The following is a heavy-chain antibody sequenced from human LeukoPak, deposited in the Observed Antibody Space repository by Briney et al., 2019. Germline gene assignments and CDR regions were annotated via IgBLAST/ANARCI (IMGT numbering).Heavy chain of an antibody. CDR1: GFAFSTYV. CDR2: ISGSGDST. V-gene: IGHV3-23*01. J-gene: IGHJ4*02. Sequence: GSLRLSCAASGFAFSTYVMSWVRQAPGKGLEWVSAISGSGDSTYHADSVKGRFTISRDNSKNTLYLQMNSLTVEDTAVYYCAKNIYVLRAFEYGARGTLVTVSS. D-gene: IGHD3-10*02. CDR3: AKNIYVLRAFEY.